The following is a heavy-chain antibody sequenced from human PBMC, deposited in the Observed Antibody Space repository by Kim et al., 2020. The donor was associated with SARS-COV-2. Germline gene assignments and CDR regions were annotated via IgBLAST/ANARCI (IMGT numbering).Heavy chain of an antibody. CDR2: T. CDR3: ATYDYSSWFDP. J-gene: IGHJ5*02. Sequence: TTYAQKFQGRVTMTEATSTDTAYMELSSLRSEDTAVYYCATYDYSSWFDPWGQGTLVTVSS. V-gene: IGHV1-24*01. D-gene: IGHD4-4*01.